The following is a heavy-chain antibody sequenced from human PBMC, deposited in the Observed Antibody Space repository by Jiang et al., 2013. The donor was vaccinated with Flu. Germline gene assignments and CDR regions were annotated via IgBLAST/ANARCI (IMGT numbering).Heavy chain of an antibody. Sequence: GLVKPSETLSLSCTVSGGSFISENSYWGWIRQPPGKGLEWIGSIYYSGTTYYNPSLKSRVTISVDTSRKQFSLKMNSVTAADTAVYYCASQHWDHGVGSYYMSHWGQGTLVTVSS. V-gene: IGHV4-39*07. CDR3: ASQHWDHGVGSYYMSH. J-gene: IGHJ4*02. CDR1: GGSFISENSY. CDR2: IYYSGTT. D-gene: IGHD3-10*01.